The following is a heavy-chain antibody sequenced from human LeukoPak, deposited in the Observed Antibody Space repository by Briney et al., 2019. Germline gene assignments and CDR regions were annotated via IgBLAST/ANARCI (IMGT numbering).Heavy chain of an antibody. CDR1: GFTFGNYA. CDR2: ISGTGSST. D-gene: IGHD2-2*02. Sequence: GSLRPSCEASGFTFGNYAMNWVRQAPGKGLEWVSTISGTGSSTYYADSAKGRFTISRDNSKDTLFLQLNSLTAADTAMYFCAKASVAIPQYCNSWGQGTLVTVSS. V-gene: IGHV3-23*01. CDR3: AKASVAIPQYCNS. J-gene: IGHJ5*02.